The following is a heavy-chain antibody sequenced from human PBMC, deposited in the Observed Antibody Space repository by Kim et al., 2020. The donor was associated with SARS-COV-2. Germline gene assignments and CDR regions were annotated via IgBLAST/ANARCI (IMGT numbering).Heavy chain of an antibody. Sequence: ASVKVSCKASGYTFTSYAMSWVRQAPGQGLEWMGWINTYTGNTTYAQGFTGRFVISLDTSVSTAYLQISSLKAEDTAVYYCAREPSVVSIFGVAIIEPYY. D-gene: IGHD3-3*01. CDR3: AREPSVVSIFGVAIIEPYY. V-gene: IGHV7-4-1*02. CDR1: GYTFTSYA. CDR2: INTYTGNT. J-gene: IGHJ6*01.